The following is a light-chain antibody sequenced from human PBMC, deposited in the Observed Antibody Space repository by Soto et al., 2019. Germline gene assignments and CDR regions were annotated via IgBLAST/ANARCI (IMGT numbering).Light chain of an antibody. CDR1: HTIMTY. CDR2: AAS. Sequence: DIQMTQSPSSLSASVGDEVTITCRASHTIMTYLNWYQLKPGKPPRLLIYAASSLQSGVPSRFSGSGSGTDFTLTITSLQPEDFATYHCQQRYITLYSFGQGTSLEIK. V-gene: IGKV1-39*01. J-gene: IGKJ2*03. CDR3: QQRYITLYS.